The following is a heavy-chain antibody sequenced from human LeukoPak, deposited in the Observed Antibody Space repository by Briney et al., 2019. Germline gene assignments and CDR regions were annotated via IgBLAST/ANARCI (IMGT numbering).Heavy chain of an antibody. CDR2: ISGSGGST. CDR3: AKSYYGSGSYYKPPFDY. D-gene: IGHD3-10*01. CDR1: GFTFSSYA. V-gene: IGHV3-23*01. Sequence: PGGSLRLSCAASGFTFSSYAMSWVRQAPGKGLEWVSAISGSGGSTYYADSVKARFTISRDNSKNTLYLQMNSLRAEDTAVYYCAKSYYGSGSYYKPPFDYWGQGTLVTVSS. J-gene: IGHJ4*02.